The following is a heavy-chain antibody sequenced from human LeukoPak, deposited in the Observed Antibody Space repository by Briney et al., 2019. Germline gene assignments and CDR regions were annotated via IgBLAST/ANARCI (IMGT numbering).Heavy chain of an antibody. CDR3: ARDPGDSIGLDY. J-gene: IGHJ4*02. CDR1: GFTFSSYG. Sequence: GSLRLSCAASGFTFSSYGMHWVRQAPGKGLEGVAFIRYDGSNKYYADSVKGRFTISRDNSKNTLYLQMNSLRAEDTAVCYFARDPGDSIGLDYWGQGTMVTVSS. CDR2: IRYDGSNK. D-gene: IGHD6-13*01. V-gene: IGHV3-30*02.